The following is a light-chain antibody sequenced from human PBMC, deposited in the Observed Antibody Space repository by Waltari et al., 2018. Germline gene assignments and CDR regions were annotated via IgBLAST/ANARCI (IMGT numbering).Light chain of an antibody. CDR3: QQYYSTPPT. CDR2: LGS. V-gene: IGKV2-28*01. Sequence: DIVMTQSPLSLPVTPGEPATISCRSSQGLLHSNGYNCLDWYVQKPGQSPQVLIFLGSNRASGVPDRFSGSGSGTDFTLTISSLQAEDVAVYYCQQYYSTPPTFGQGTKVEIK. J-gene: IGKJ1*01. CDR1: QGLLHSNGYNC.